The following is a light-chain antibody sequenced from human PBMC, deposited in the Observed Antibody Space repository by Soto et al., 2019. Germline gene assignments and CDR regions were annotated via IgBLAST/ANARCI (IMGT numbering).Light chain of an antibody. J-gene: IGKJ1*01. CDR3: QHYSTWLWT. CDR2: GAS. CDR1: QSVDSK. V-gene: IGKV3-15*01. Sequence: EIGRTQSPATLSVSPGERATLSCRASQSVDSKLAWYQQKPGQGPRLLIYGASSRATGIPARFSGSGSGTEFTLTISSLQSEDFAVYYCQHYSTWLWTFGQGTKVEIK.